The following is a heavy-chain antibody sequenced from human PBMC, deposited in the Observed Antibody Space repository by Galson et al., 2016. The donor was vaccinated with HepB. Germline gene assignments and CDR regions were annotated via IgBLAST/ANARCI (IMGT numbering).Heavy chain of an antibody. V-gene: IGHV3-15*07. CDR3: ADFYHWGSYPP. Sequence: SLRLSCAAAAGFNFNNAWMNLVRQAPGKGPEWVARILSKKDGGTADYTASMKDRFIISRDDSKRKLYLQMNSLKIEDTAVYYWADFYHWGSYPPWGQGTLVTVSS. CDR1: AGFNFNNAW. CDR2: ILSKKDGGTA. J-gene: IGHJ4*02. D-gene: IGHD3-16*02.